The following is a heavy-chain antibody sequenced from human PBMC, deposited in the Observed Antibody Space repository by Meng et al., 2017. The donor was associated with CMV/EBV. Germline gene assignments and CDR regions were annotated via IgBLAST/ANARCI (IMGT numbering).Heavy chain of an antibody. D-gene: IGHD6-13*01. V-gene: IGHV3-21*01. CDR1: GFTFSSYS. J-gene: IGHJ4*02. CDR2: ISSSSSYI. Sequence: GESLKISFAASGFTFSSYSMNWVRQAPGKGLEWVSSISSSSSYIYYADSVKGRFTISRDNAKNSLYLQMNSLRAEDTAVYYCGFSSWYKGPSGYWGQGTLVTVSS. CDR3: GFSSWYKGPSGY.